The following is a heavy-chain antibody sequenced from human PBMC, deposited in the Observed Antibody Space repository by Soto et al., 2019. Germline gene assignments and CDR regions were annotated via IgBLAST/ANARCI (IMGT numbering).Heavy chain of an antibody. Sequence: GASVKVSCKASGYTFTSYGISWVRQAPGQGLEWMGWISSYNGNTNYAQKVQGRVTLTTDTATSTTYMELRSLRSDDTAVYYCARGPRYCSTTHCFSGVTWFDPWGQGSLVTVSS. D-gene: IGHD2-2*01. CDR2: ISSYNGNT. CDR3: ARGPRYCSTTHCFSGVTWFDP. V-gene: IGHV1-18*04. J-gene: IGHJ5*02. CDR1: GYTFTSYG.